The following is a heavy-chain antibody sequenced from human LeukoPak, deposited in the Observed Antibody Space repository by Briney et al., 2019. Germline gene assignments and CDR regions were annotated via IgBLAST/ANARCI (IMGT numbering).Heavy chain of an antibody. J-gene: IGHJ6*04. Sequence: SETLSLTCTVSGGSISSGDYYWSWIRQPPGKGLEWIGYIYYSGSTYYNPSLKSRVTISVDTSKNQFSLKLSSVTAADTAVYYWARGAGRMVGGILGVWGKGTTVTVSS. D-gene: IGHD3-10*01. CDR1: GGSISSGDYY. V-gene: IGHV4-30-4*01. CDR3: ARGAGRMVGGILGV. CDR2: IYYSGST.